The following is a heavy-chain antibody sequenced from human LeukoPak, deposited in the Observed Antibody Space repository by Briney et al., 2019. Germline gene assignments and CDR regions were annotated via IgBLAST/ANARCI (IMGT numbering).Heavy chain of an antibody. CDR2: INHSGST. CDR3: ARQTGSGLFILP. Sequence: PGGSLRLSCAASGFTFSSYAMSWVRQAPGKGLEWIGEINHSGSTNYNPSLKRRVTISVDTSKNQFSLKLSSVTAADTAVYYCARQTGSGLFILPGGQGTLVTVSS. V-gene: IGHV4-34*01. CDR1: GFTFSSYA. D-gene: IGHD3/OR15-3a*01. J-gene: IGHJ4*02.